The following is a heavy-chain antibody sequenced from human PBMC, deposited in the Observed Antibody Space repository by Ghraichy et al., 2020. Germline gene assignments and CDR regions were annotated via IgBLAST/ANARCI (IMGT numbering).Heavy chain of an antibody. D-gene: IGHD6-19*01. J-gene: IGHJ4*02. CDR1: GFTFSRYA. Sequence: GESLNISCEASGFTFSRYAMSWVRQAPGKGLEWVSSISGSGDNTFYADSAKGRFTISRDNFKNTLFLQMESLGVEDTAVYYCAEDQLLGSDWYEILSYWGRGTLVTVSS. CDR2: ISGSGDNT. CDR3: AEDQLLGSDWYEILSY. V-gene: IGHV3-23*01.